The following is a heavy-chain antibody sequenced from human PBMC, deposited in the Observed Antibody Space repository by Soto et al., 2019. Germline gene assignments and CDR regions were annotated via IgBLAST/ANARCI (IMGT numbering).Heavy chain of an antibody. CDR3: ARSILEWLVYFDY. Sequence: GGSLRLSCAASGFTFSSYSMNWVRQAPGKGLEWVSYISSSSSTIYYADSVKGRLTISRDNAKNSLYLQMNSLRDEDTAVYYCARSILEWLVYFDYWGQGTLVTVSS. V-gene: IGHV3-48*02. CDR2: ISSSSSTI. J-gene: IGHJ4*02. D-gene: IGHD3-3*01. CDR1: GFTFSSYS.